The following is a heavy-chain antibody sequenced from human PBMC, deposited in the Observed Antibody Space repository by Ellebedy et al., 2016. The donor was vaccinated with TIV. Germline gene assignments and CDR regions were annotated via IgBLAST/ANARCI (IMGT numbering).Heavy chain of an antibody. D-gene: IGHD2-2*01. CDR3: ARGSIVVVPAARLRYYYYMDV. CDR1: GGSISSGGYY. J-gene: IGHJ6*03. Sequence: SETLSLXCTASGGSISSGGYYWSWIRQHPGKGLEWIGYIYYSGSTYYNPSLKSRVTISVDTSKNQFSLKLSSVTAADTAVYYCARGSIVVVPAARLRYYYYMDVWGKGTTVTVSS. CDR2: IYYSGST. V-gene: IGHV4-31*03.